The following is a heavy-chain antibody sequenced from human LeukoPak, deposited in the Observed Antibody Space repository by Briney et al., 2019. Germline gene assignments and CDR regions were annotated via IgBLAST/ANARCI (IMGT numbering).Heavy chain of an antibody. V-gene: IGHV3-20*04. CDR1: GFTFDDYG. D-gene: IGHD4-11*01. CDR2: INWNGGST. Sequence: GGSLRLSCAASGFTFDDYGMSWVRQAPGKGLEWVSGINWNGGSTGYADYVKGRFAISRDNAKNSLYLQMNSLRAEDTALYYCARVTTPLYYYYYMDVWGKGTTVTVSS. CDR3: ARVTTPLYYYYYMDV. J-gene: IGHJ6*03.